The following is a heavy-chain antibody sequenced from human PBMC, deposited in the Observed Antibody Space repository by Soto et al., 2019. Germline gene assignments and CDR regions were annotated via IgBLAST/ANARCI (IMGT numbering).Heavy chain of an antibody. Sequence: SETLSLTCAVSGGSISSGGYSWSWIRQPPGKGLEYIGYLSYIGSTNYNPSLKSRLTISIDTSKNQFSLKLSSVTAADTAVYYCARLSSGYPYFFDYWGQGILVTVSS. V-gene: IGHV4-61*08. J-gene: IGHJ4*02. D-gene: IGHD3-22*01. CDR3: ARLSSGYPYFFDY. CDR2: LSYIGST. CDR1: GGSISSGGYS.